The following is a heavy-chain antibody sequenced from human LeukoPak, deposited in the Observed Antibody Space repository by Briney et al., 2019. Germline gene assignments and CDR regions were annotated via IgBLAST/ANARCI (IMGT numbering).Heavy chain of an antibody. CDR3: ARVGITMVRGPFDY. CDR2: ISYDGSNK. CDR1: GFTFSSYA. D-gene: IGHD3-10*01. Sequence: GGSLRLSCAASGFTFSSYAMHWVRQAPGKGLEWVAVISYDGSNKYYADSVKGRFTISRDNSKNTLYLQMNSLRAEDTAVYYCARVGITMVRGPFDYWGQGTLVTVSS. V-gene: IGHV3-30*04. J-gene: IGHJ4*02.